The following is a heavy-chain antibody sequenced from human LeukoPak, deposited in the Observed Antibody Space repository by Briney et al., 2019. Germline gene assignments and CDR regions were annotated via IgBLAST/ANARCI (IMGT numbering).Heavy chain of an antibody. V-gene: IGHV4-30-4*01. CDR3: AREVISSALFDY. CDR2: IYYSGST. Sequence: SETLSLTCAVYGGSFSNYYWSWIRQPPGKGLEWIGYIYYSGSTYYNPSLKSRVTISVDTSKNQFSLKLSSVTAADTAVYYCAREVISSALFDYWGQGTLVTVSS. J-gene: IGHJ4*02. D-gene: IGHD3-22*01. CDR1: GGSFSNYY.